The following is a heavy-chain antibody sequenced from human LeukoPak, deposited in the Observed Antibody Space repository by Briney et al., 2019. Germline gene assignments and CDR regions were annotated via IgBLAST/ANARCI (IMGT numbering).Heavy chain of an antibody. CDR2: IYTSGST. V-gene: IGHV4-4*07. Sequence: SETLSLTCTVSGGSISSYYWSWIRQPAGKGLEWIGRIYTSGSTNYNPSLKSRVTMSVDTSKNQFSLKRSSVTAADTAVYYCAREDCSSTSCYYYYYYYMDVWGKGTTVTVSS. J-gene: IGHJ6*03. CDR3: AREDCSSTSCYYYYYYYMDV. CDR1: GGSISSYY. D-gene: IGHD2-2*01.